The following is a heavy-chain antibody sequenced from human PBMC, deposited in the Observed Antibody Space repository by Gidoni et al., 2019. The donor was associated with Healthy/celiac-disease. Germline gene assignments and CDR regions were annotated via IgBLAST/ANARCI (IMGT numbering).Heavy chain of an antibody. CDR2: ISYDGSNK. CDR3: ARDGWGVGATMDY. V-gene: IGHV3-30*04. CDR1: GFTFSSYA. D-gene: IGHD1-26*01. J-gene: IGHJ4*02. Sequence: QVQLVESGGGVVQPGRSLRLSCAASGFTFSSYAMHWVRQAPGKGLEWGAVISYDGSNKYYADSVKGRFTISRDNSKNTLYLQMNSLRAEDTAVYYCARDGWGVGATMDYWGQGTLVTVSS.